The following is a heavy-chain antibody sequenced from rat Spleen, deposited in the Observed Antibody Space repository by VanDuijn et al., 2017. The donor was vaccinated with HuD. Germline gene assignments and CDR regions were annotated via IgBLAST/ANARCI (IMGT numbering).Heavy chain of an antibody. CDR1: GSSISTYY. J-gene: IGHJ1*01. V-gene: IGHV3-1*01. D-gene: IGHD1-10*01. Sequence: EVQLQESGPGLVKPSQSLSLTCSVTGSSISTYYWGWIRKFPGNKMEWMGYIDKSGSTSYNPSLKSRISITRDTSKNQFFLQLNSVTTEDTATYYCARYNIYWYFDFWGPGTMVTVSS. CDR2: IDKSGST. CDR3: ARYNIYWYFDF.